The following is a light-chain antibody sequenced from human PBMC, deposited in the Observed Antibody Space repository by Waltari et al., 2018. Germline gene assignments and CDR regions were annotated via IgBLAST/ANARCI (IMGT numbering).Light chain of an antibody. Sequence: QSALTQPASVSGSPGQSITISCTGTSSDIGGYNYVSWYQQHPGKAPKLMIYDVTKRPSGVSDRLSGSKSGNAAALTISGLQAEDEADYYCSSYTSTSTLGIFGGGTKLTVL. CDR3: SSYTSTSTLGI. CDR2: DVT. CDR1: SSDIGGYNY. V-gene: IGLV2-14*03. J-gene: IGLJ2*01.